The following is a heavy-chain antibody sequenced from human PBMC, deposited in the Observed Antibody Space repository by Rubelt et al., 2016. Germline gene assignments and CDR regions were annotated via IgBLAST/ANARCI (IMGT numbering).Heavy chain of an antibody. Sequence: QAPGKGLEWVSYISSSSSTIYYADSVKGRFTISRDNAKNSLYLQMNSLRAEDTAVYYCARIFWFADPLRFDPWGQGTLVTVSS. CDR2: ISSSSSTI. D-gene: IGHD3-10*01. J-gene: IGHJ5*02. CDR3: ARIFWFADPLRFDP. V-gene: IGHV3-48*04.